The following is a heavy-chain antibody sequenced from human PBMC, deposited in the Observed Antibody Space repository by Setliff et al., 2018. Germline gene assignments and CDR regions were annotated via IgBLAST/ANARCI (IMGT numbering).Heavy chain of an antibody. CDR3: ARVFGRYDYVWGSYRHDAFDI. Sequence: ASVKVSCKASGYTFISYGISWVRQAPGQGLEWMGWISAYNGKTNYAQKLQGRVTMTTDTSTSTAYMELRSLRSDDTAVYYCARVFGRYDYVWGSYRHDAFDIWGQGTMVTVSS. D-gene: IGHD3-16*02. CDR2: ISAYNGKT. V-gene: IGHV1-18*01. J-gene: IGHJ3*02. CDR1: GYTFISYG.